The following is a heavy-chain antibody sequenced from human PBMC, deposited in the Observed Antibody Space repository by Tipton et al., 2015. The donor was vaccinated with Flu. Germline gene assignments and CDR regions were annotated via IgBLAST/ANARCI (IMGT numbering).Heavy chain of an antibody. D-gene: IGHD1-26*01. Sequence: QVQLVQSGAEVKKPGSSVKVSCKASGGTVSSHTISWVRQAPGQGLEWMGRIIPLLNIVNYAQKFQGRVTITADRSTGTAYMELNSLSSEDTAVHYCARALSGSYLHFDYWGQGTLLTVSS. CDR3: ARALSGSYLHFDY. V-gene: IGHV1-69*04. CDR2: IIPLLNIV. CDR1: GGTVSSHT. J-gene: IGHJ4*02.